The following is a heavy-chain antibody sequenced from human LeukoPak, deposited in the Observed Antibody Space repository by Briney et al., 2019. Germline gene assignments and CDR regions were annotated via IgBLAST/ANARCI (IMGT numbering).Heavy chain of an antibody. V-gene: IGHV4-4*07. D-gene: IGHD2/OR15-2a*01. CDR3: ARTVGHVVIAPDGALDI. J-gene: IGHJ3*02. Sequence: SETLSLTCTVSGGSISSQYRVWVRQPAGKGLEWIGRIYTSGSTNYNPSLKSRVTMSVDTSKNQCSLKLSTVTAADTAVYYCARTVGHVVIAPDGALDIWGQGAMVSVSS. CDR1: GGSISSQY. CDR2: IYTSGST.